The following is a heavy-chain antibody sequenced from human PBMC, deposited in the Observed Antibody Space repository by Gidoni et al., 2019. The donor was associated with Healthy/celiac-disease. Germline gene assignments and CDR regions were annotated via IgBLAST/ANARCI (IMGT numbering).Heavy chain of an antibody. V-gene: IGHV1-18*01. Sequence: QVQLVQSGAEVKKPGASVKVSCKASGYTFTSYGIRWVRQAPGQGLEWMGWISAYNGNTNYAQKLQGRVTMTTDTSTSTAYMELRSLRSDDTAVYYCARDGVVVYAIESYYYYYMDVWGKGTTVTVSS. CDR1: GYTFTSYG. D-gene: IGHD2-8*02. J-gene: IGHJ6*03. CDR2: ISAYNGNT. CDR3: ARDGVVVYAIESYYYYYMDV.